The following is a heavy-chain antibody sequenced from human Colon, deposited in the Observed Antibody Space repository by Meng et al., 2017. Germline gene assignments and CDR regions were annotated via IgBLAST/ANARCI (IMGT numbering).Heavy chain of an antibody. CDR1: VFTFSSYA. CDR3: ASQRIAASGPPGY. D-gene: IGHD6-13*01. Sequence: AGSLTLSCAASVFTFSSYAMSWGRQAPGKGLEWVSSITGSGDTTYYADSVKGRFTISRDNSKNTLHLQMNSLRVEDTAVYFCASQRIAASGPPGYWGQGTLVTVSS. V-gene: IGHV3-23*01. CDR2: ITGSGDTT. J-gene: IGHJ4*02.